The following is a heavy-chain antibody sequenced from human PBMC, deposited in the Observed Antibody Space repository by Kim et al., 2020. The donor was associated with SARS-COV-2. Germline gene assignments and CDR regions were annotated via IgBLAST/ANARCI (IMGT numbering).Heavy chain of an antibody. D-gene: IGHD5-12*01. CDR2: ISSSSTYI. CDR3: ARVMEMATILAFAGAKQSSAFDY. V-gene: IGHV3-21*01. CDR1: GFTFSSYS. Sequence: GGSLRLSCAASGFTFSSYSMNWVRQAPGKGLEWVSSISSSSTYIYYADSVKGRFTISRDNAKNSLYLQMNSLRAEDTAVYYCARVMEMATILAFAGAKQSSAFDYWGQGTLVTVSS. J-gene: IGHJ4*02.